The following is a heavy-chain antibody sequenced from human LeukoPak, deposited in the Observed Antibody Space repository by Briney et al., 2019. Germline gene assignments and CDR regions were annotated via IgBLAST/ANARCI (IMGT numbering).Heavy chain of an antibody. CDR1: GGSISSNY. CDR3: ARLLDYDNSGAPDIFDI. D-gene: IGHD3-22*01. Sequence: SETLSLTCSVSGGSISSNYWTWIRQSPGKGLKYIGHVSYTGRTRYNPSLQRRLTISLDTSNNHFSLQLTSVSAADTAVYYCARLLDYDNSGAPDIFDIWGQGTMLTVSS. V-gene: IGHV4-59*01. CDR2: VSYTGRT. J-gene: IGHJ3*02.